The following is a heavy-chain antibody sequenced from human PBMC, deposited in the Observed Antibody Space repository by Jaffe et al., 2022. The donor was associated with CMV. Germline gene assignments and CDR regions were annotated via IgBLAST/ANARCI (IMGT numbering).Heavy chain of an antibody. J-gene: IGHJ4*02. CDR2: VITRGAPT. CDR3: VTREPLHY. Sequence: EVQLLESGGALVQPGGSLRLSCAASGFTFTSYTMTWVRQAPGKGLEWVSDVITRGAPTYYADSVKGRFTVSRDNSKNMVYLQMSSLRVEDTAMYYCVTREPLHYWGQGTLVTVSS. CDR1: GFTFTSYT. V-gene: IGHV3-23*01.